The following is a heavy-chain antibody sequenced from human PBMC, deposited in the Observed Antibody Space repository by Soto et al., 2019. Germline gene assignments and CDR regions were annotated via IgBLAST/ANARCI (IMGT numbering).Heavy chain of an antibody. CDR3: ALIEDCSRTDCCLAWFDP. V-gene: IGHV2-26*01. D-gene: IGHD2-2*01. Sequence: PTETLTLTCTVSGLSLNNGRLGVSWIRQPPGKALEWLAHIFSNDDKSYSTSLKSRLTISKDTSRSQVVLTMTNMDPGDSATYSCALIEDCSRTDCCLAWFDPWGQGTMVTVSS. J-gene: IGHJ5*02. CDR1: GLSLNNGRLG. CDR2: IFSNDDK.